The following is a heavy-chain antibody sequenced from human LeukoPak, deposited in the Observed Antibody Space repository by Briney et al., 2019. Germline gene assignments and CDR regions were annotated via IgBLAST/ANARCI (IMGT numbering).Heavy chain of an antibody. CDR2: INPQDGET. V-gene: IGHV1-69-2*01. D-gene: IGHD6-13*01. CDR1: GYTFTYYY. Sequence: ASVKVSCKVSGYTFTYYYMHWVQQAPGKGLEWMGLINPQDGETMYADRFQGRVTITADTSTDTAYMELSSLKSEDTAVYYCARDNWGSHTDPAAGFDYWGQGTLVTVSS. CDR3: ARDNWGSHTDPAAGFDY. J-gene: IGHJ4*02.